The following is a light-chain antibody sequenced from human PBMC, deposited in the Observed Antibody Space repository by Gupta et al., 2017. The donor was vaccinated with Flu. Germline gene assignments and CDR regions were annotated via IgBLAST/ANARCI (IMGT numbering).Light chain of an antibody. Sequence: EIVLTQSPVTLSLSPGERATLSCRASESIANYLAWYQQKPGQAPRLIIYDASNRATGIPARFSGSEYGTDFTLTISTRHPEDFAVYYCQQRSNWPPITFGGGTKVEIK. CDR1: ESIANY. V-gene: IGKV3-11*01. CDR2: DAS. J-gene: IGKJ4*01. CDR3: QQRSNWPPIT.